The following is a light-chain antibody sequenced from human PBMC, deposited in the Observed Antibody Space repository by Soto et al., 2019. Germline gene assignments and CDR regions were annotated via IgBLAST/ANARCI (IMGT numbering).Light chain of an antibody. CDR1: QSVRNSY. CDR2: GAS. J-gene: IGKJ1*01. V-gene: IGKV3-20*01. CDR3: QQYDDSPAT. Sequence: EIVLTQSPGTLSLSPGERATLSCRASQSVRNSYLAWSQQKPGQAPRLLIYGASRRATGIPDRFSGIGSGTDFTLTISSLEPEDVAMCYCQQYDDSPATFGPGTQVE.